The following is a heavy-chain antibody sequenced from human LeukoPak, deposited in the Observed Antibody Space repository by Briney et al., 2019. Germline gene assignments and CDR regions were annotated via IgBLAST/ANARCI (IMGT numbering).Heavy chain of an antibody. V-gene: IGHV1-2*02. CDR2: INPNSGGT. D-gene: IGHD3-3*01. J-gene: IGHJ4*02. Sequence: ASVKVSCKASGYTFTGYYMHWVRQAPGQGLEWMGWINPNSGGTTYAQKFQGRVTMTRDTSISTAYLELSRLGSDDTAVYYCARGRSENYLDSWGQGTLVTVSS. CDR3: ARGRSENYLDS. CDR1: GYTFTGYY.